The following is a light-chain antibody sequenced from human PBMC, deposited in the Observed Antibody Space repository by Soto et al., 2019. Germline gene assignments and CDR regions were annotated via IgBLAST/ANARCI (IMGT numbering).Light chain of an antibody. CDR3: SSYAGSSNV. V-gene: IGLV2-14*01. J-gene: IGLJ1*01. CDR1: SSDIGGYNF. CDR2: EVS. Sequence: QSALTQPASVSGSPGQSITISCTGTSSDIGGYNFVSWYQQHPGKAPKLMIYEVSNRPSGLSNRFSGSKSGNSASLTISGLQAEDEADYYCSSYAGSSNVFGTGTKVTVL.